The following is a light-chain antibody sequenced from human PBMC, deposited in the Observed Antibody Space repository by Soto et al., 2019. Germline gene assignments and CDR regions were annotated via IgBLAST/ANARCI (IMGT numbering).Light chain of an antibody. CDR1: SSDVGGYNY. V-gene: IGLV2-14*01. CDR2: DVS. CDR3: RSYTTGGSLV. J-gene: IGLJ2*01. Sequence: QSVLTQPASLSGSPGQSITISCTGTSSDVGGYNYVSWYQQHPGKAPKLMIYDVSNRPSGVSNRFSGSKSGNTASLTFSALQAEHEADYYCRSYTTGGSLVFGGGTKHTVL.